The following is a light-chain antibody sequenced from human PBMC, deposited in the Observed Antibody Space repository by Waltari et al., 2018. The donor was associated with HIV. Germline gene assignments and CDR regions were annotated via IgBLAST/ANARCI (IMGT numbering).Light chain of an antibody. CDR1: ASAFVGFTY. V-gene: IGLV2-8*01. CDR2: EVS. Sequence: FALPHPPSPPGLLGQPSPTPSLGTASAFVGFTYVSWYKHHPGKAPKLMIYEVSKRPSGVPDRFSGSKSGNTASLTVSGLQAEDEADYYCSSYAGSNNWVFGGGTKLTVL. CDR3: SSYAGSNNWV. J-gene: IGLJ3*02.